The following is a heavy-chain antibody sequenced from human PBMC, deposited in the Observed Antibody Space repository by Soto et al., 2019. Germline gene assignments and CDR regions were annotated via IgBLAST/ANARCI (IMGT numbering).Heavy chain of an antibody. J-gene: IGHJ2*01. D-gene: IGHD2-21*01. V-gene: IGHV4-31*03. CDR3: ARARTGDLRYFEL. Sequence: QVQLQESGPGLVKPSQTLSLTCTVSGGSISSGGYYWSWIRQHPGKGLEWIGYIYYSGSTFYSPSLKSRVTISVDTSKNQFSLKLSSVTAADTAVYYCARARTGDLRYFELWGRGTLVTVSS. CDR2: IYYSGST. CDR1: GGSISSGGYY.